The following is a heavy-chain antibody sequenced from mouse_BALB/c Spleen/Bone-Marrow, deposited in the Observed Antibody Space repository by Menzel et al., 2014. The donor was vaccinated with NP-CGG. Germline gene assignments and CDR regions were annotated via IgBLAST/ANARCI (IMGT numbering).Heavy chain of an antibody. CDR3: ARHGITRLLDY. V-gene: IGHV5-9-3*01. CDR1: GFTFSSYA. CDR2: ISSGGSYT. D-gene: IGHD2-4*01. Sequence: DVHLVESGGGLVEPGGSLKLSCAASGFTFSSYAMSWVRQTPEKRLEWVATISSGGSYTYYPDSVKGRFTISRDNAKNTLYLQMSSLRSEDTAMYYCARHGITRLLDYWGQGTTLTVSS. J-gene: IGHJ2*01.